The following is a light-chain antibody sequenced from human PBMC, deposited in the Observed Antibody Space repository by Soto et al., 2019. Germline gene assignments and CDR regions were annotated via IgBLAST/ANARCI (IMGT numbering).Light chain of an antibody. CDR1: QYINTR. J-gene: IGKJ1*01. V-gene: IGKV3D-11*03. CDR3: QQYGS. CDR2: QTS. Sequence: EIVLTQSPATLSSFPGDRVTLSCRASQYINTRLAWYQHRPGQAPRLLIYQTSIRAAGIPARFSASGTGTDFTLTISRLEPEDFAVYYCQQYGSFGQGTKVDI.